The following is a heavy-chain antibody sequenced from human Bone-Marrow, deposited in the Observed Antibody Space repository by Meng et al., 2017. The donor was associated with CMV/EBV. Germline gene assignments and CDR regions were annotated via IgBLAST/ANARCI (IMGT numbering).Heavy chain of an antibody. V-gene: IGHV1-8*01. CDR1: GYTFTSYD. J-gene: IGHJ3*02. Sequence: ASVKVSCKASGYTFTSYDINWVRQATGQGLEWMGWMNPNSGNTGYAQKFQGRVTMTRNTPISTAYMELSSLRSEDTAVYYCARVHATTWWFGNHDAFDIWAQGTMVTVSS. D-gene: IGHD3-10*01. CDR2: MNPNSGNT. CDR3: ARVHATTWWFGNHDAFDI.